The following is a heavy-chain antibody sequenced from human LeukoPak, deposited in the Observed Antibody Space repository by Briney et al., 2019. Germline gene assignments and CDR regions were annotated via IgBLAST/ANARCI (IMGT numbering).Heavy chain of an antibody. Sequence: GGSLRLSCAASGFTFSNAWMNWVRQAPGKGLEWVGRIKSKTDGGTTDYAAPVKGRFTISRDDSKNTLYLQMNSLKTEDTAVYYCTTDLGWYGDCVVYWGQGTLVTVSS. CDR3: TTDLGWYGDCVVY. D-gene: IGHD4-17*01. CDR2: IKSKTDGGTT. V-gene: IGHV3-15*07. J-gene: IGHJ4*02. CDR1: GFTFSNAW.